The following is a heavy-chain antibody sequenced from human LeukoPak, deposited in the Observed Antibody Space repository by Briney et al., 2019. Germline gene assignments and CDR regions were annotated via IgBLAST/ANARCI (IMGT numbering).Heavy chain of an antibody. V-gene: IGHV3-30*03. CDR2: ISYDGSNK. J-gene: IGHJ3*01. CDR1: GFTFSSYG. CDR3: ARTTPAFDV. D-gene: IGHD1-1*01. Sequence: GGSLRLSCAASGFTFSSYGMHWVRQAPGKGLEWVAVISYDGSNKYYADSVKGRFTISRDNSKNTLYLQMNSLRAEDTAVYFCARTTPAFDVWGQGTMVTVSS.